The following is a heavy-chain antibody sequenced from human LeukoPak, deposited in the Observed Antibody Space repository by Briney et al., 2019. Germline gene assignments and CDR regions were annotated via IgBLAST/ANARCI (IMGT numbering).Heavy chain of an antibody. D-gene: IGHD3-22*01. CDR3: ARELNYDSSGYYFDY. J-gene: IGHJ4*02. V-gene: IGHV1-2*02. Sequence: EASVKVSRKASGCTFTVYFMHWVRQAPGQGLEWMGWINPNSGGTNYAQKFQGRVTMTRDTSISTAYMELSRLRSDDTAVYYCARELNYDSSGYYFDYWGQGTLVTVSS. CDR1: GCTFTVYF. CDR2: INPNSGGT.